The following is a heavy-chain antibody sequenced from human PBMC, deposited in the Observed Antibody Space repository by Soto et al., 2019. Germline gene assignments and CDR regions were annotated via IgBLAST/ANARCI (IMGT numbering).Heavy chain of an antibody. CDR3: ARGPSSLTRFDY. D-gene: IGHD2-2*01. J-gene: IGHJ4*02. V-gene: IGHV3-30-3*01. CDR2: ISYDGSNK. CDR1: GFTFSSYA. Sequence: QVQLVESGGGVVQPGRSLRLSCAASGFTFSSYAIHWVRQAPGKGLEWVAVISYDGSNKYYADSVKGRFTISRDNSKNTLYLQMNSLRVEDMAVYYCARGPSSLTRFDYWCQGTLVTVSS.